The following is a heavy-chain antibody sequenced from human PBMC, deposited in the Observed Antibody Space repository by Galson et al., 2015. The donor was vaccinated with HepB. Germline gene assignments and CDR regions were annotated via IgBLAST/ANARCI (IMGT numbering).Heavy chain of an antibody. J-gene: IGHJ5*02. Sequence: SGYNFTNYAMNWVRQASGQGLEWMGWINTNTGNPTYAQDFTGRFVFSLDTSVSTAYLQISSLKAEDTAVYYCARDGARRFYNWFDPWGQGTLVTISS. V-gene: IGHV7-4-1*02. D-gene: IGHD1-14*01. CDR3: ARDGARRFYNWFDP. CDR1: GYNFTNYA. CDR2: INTNTGNP.